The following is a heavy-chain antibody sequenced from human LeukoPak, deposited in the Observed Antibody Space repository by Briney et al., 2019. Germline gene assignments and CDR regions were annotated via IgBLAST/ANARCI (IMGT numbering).Heavy chain of an antibody. J-gene: IGHJ4*02. CDR1: GFTFSSYD. Sequence: GGSLRLSCAASGFTFSSYDMHWVRQATGKGLEWVSAIGTAGDTYYPGSVKGRFTISRENAKNSLYLQMNSLRAGETAVYYCARLAYSGDYFDYWGQGTLVTVSS. V-gene: IGHV3-13*01. CDR2: IGTAGDT. D-gene: IGHD1-26*01. CDR3: ARLAYSGDYFDY.